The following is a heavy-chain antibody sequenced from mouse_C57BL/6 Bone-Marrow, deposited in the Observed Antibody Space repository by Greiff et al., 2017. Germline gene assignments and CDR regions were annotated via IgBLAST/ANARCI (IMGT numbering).Heavy chain of an antibody. CDR2: IYPGSGST. J-gene: IGHJ1*03. Sequence: QVQLQQSGAELVKPGASVKMSCKASGYTFPSYWITWVKQRPGQGLEWIGDIYPGSGSTNYNEKFKSKATLTVDTSSSTAYMQLSSLTYEDSAVYYCARPYYSNYWYFDVWGTGTTVTVSS. V-gene: IGHV1-55*01. CDR3: ARPYYSNYWYFDV. D-gene: IGHD2-5*01. CDR1: GYTFPSYW.